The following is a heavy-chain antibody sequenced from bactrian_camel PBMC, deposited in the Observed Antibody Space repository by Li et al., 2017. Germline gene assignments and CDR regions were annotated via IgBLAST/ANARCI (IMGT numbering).Heavy chain of an antibody. D-gene: IGHD2*01. V-gene: IGHV3S53*01. CDR2: IQDDGAK. CDR1: GYTYTAIS. CDR3: AVDGPVAFCSDYPSDFRG. Sequence: HVQLVESGGGSVRAGGSLNLSCAASGYTYTAISMAWFRQVPGKKREMVAQIQDDGAKHYDSTAEGRFTISKDAAKDTLDLRMTSLKPEDSGMYYCAVDGPVAFCSDYPSDFRGWGQGTQVTVS. J-gene: IGHJ4*01.